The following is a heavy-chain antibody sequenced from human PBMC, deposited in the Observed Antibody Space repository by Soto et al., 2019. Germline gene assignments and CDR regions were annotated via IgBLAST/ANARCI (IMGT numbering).Heavy chain of an antibody. CDR2: ISYTGST. CDR1: GGSISSYY. J-gene: IGHJ4*02. D-gene: IGHD3-22*01. CDR3: AIAGSGYYNY. V-gene: IGHV4-59*01. Sequence: PSETLSLTCTVSGGSISSYYWSWIRQPPGKGLEWIGYISYTGSTNYNPSLKSRVTISVDTSKNQFSLKLSSVTAADTAVYYCAIAGSGYYNYWGQGTLVTVSS.